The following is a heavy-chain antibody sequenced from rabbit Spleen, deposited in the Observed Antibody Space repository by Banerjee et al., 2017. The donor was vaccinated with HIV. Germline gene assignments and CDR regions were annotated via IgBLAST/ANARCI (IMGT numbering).Heavy chain of an antibody. CDR2: IDPLFFST. J-gene: IGHJ4*01. D-gene: IGHD6-1*01. CDR3: VRDQAGVTGYGPYYFNL. V-gene: IGHV1S47*01. CDR1: GFDFSSYG. Sequence: QEQLVESGGGLVHPGGSLKLSCKASGFDFSSYGVSWVRQAPGKGLEWIGYIDPLFFSTYYASWVNGRFSISRENTQNTVYLQLNSLTAADTATYFCVRDQAGVTGYGPYYFNLWGPGTLVTVS.